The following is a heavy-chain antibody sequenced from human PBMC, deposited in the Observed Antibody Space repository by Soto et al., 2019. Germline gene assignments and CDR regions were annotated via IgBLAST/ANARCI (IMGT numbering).Heavy chain of an antibody. CDR1: GGSINSGDYY. V-gene: IGHV4-61*08. J-gene: IGHJ4*02. D-gene: IGHD2-2*01. CDR2: IYYSGTT. Sequence: SETLSLTCTVSGGSINSGDYYWSWIRQSPGKGLEWIGYIYYSGTTNYNPFLKSRVTMSLDTSKNQFSLKVASVTAADTAIYYCGRVMIGTSRHTDSDYWGQGTQVTVSS. CDR3: GRVMIGTSRHTDSDY.